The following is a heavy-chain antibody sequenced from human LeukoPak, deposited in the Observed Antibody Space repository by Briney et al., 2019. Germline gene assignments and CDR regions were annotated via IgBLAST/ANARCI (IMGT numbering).Heavy chain of an antibody. CDR2: IKQDGSEK. D-gene: IGHD3-9*01. V-gene: IGHV3-7*03. J-gene: IGHJ4*02. CDR1: GFTFSSYW. CDR3: ARVAYFDWLFYFDY. Sequence: GGSLRLSCAASGFTFSSYWMSWVRQAPGKGLEWVANIKQDGSEKYYVDSVKGRFTISRDNAKNSLYLQMNSLRAEDTAVYYCARVAYFDWLFYFDYWGQGTLVTVSS.